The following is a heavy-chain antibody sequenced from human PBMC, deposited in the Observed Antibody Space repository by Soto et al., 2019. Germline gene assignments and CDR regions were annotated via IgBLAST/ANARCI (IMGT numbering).Heavy chain of an antibody. D-gene: IGHD6-6*01. CDR2: IYCSGST. CDR3: AREDLEYSSSSAF. V-gene: IGHV4-30-4*01. CDR1: GGSISSGDHY. J-gene: IGHJ4*02. Sequence: SETLSLTCTVSGGSISSGDHYWSWIRQPPGKGLEWIGYIYCSGSTYYNPSLKSRVTISVDTSKNQFSLKLSSVTAADTAVYYCAREDLEYSSSSAFWGQGTLVTVSS.